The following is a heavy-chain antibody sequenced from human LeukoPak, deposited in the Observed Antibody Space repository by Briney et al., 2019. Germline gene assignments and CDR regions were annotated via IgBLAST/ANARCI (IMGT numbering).Heavy chain of an antibody. Sequence: PSETLSLTCTVSGGSITSYYWSWIRQPPGKGLEYIGNIYYSGSTNYNPSLKSRVTISVDTSKNQFSLKLSSVTAADTAVYYCARRDDKRPLWGQGTLVTVSS. CDR1: GGSITSYY. D-gene: IGHD3-9*01. CDR2: IYYSGST. J-gene: IGHJ4*02. CDR3: ARRDDKRPL. V-gene: IGHV4-59*01.